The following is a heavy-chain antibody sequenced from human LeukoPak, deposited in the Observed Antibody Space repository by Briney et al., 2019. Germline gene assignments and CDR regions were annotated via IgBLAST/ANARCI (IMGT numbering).Heavy chain of an antibody. V-gene: IGHV3-74*01. CDR1: GFTFRNYW. CDR2: INIDGST. Sequence: GGSLRLSCAASGFTFRNYWMHWVRHAPGKWLVWVSRINIDGSTRYADSVEGRFTISRDNAKNTLYLQMNSLRAEDTAVYYCARAGGSGWFDPWGQGTLVTVSS. D-gene: IGHD3-10*01. CDR3: ARAGGSGWFDP. J-gene: IGHJ5*02.